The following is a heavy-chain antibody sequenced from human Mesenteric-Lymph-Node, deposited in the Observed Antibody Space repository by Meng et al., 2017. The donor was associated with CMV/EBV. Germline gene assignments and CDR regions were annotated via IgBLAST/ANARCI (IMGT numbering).Heavy chain of an antibody. J-gene: IGHJ4*02. Sequence: GESLKISCAASGFTFSSYGMHWVSQAPGKGLEWVAFIRYDGGNKFYADSVKGRFTISRDNAKNSLYLQMNSLRAEDTAVYYCARDPGALDYWGQGTLVTVSS. CDR1: GFTFSSYG. D-gene: IGHD1-26*01. CDR2: IRYDGGNK. CDR3: ARDPGALDY. V-gene: IGHV3-30*02.